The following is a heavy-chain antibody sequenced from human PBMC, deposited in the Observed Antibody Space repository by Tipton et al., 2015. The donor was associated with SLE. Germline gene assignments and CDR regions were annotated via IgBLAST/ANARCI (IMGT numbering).Heavy chain of an antibody. CDR1: GFTFSSYT. CDR2: ISYDGSNK. D-gene: IGHD4-17*01. J-gene: IGHJ3*02. CDR3: AKDYGDYRAFDI. Sequence: SLRLSCAASGFTFSSYTMHWVRQAPGKGLEWVAVISYDGSNKYSADSVKGRFTISRDNSKNTLYLQMNSLGVEDTAVYYCAKDYGDYRAFDIWGQGTVVTVSS. V-gene: IGHV3-30*04.